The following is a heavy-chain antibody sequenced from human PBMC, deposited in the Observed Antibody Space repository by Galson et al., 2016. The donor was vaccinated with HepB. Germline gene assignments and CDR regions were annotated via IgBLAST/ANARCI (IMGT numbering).Heavy chain of an antibody. D-gene: IGHD5-12*01. CDR3: ARDKIKVARTLDA. CDR1: GGSIRGGDHY. V-gene: IGHV4-31*03. CDR2: IYDSGST. J-gene: IGHJ5*02. Sequence: TLSLTCTVSGGSIRGGDHYWSWVRQHPGKGLEWIGNIYDSGSTYYNPSLQSRVAISVDTSKNQFSLNVKFVTAADTAVYYCARDKIKVARTLDAWGQGTLVIVSS.